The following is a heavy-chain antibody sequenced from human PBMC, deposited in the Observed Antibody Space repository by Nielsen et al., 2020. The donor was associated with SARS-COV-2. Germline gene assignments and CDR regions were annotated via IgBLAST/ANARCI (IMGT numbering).Heavy chain of an antibody. CDR2: INPNSGGT. CDR1: GYTFTGYY. D-gene: IGHD3-3*01. Sequence: ASVKVSCKASGYTFTGYYMHWVRQAPGQGLEWMGRINPNSGGTNYAQKLQGRVTMTTDTSTSTAYMELRSLRSDDTAVYYCARDWRGYYSFDYWGQGTLVTVSS. J-gene: IGHJ4*02. V-gene: IGHV1-2*06. CDR3: ARDWRGYYSFDY.